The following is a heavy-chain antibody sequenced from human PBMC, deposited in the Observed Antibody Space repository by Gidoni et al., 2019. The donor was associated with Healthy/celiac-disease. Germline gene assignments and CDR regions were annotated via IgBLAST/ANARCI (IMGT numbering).Heavy chain of an antibody. V-gene: IGHV3-33*01. CDR2: IWYDGSNK. CDR1: GFTFSSYG. D-gene: IGHD1-26*01. CDR3: ARDRTVGGDAFDI. Sequence: QVKLVESGGGVVQPGRSLRLSCAASGFTFSSYGMHWVRQAPGKGLEWVAVIWYDGSNKYYADSVKGRFTISRDNSKNTLYLQMNSLRAEDTAVYYCARDRTVGGDAFDIWGQGTMVTVSS. J-gene: IGHJ3*02.